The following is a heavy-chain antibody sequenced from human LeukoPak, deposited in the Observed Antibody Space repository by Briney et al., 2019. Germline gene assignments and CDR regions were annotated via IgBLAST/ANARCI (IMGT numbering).Heavy chain of an antibody. D-gene: IGHD6-6*01. Sequence: SAYNGNTNYAQKLQGRVTMTTDTSTSTAYMELRSLRSDDTAVYYCARDSSSSYHDAFDIWGQGTMVTVSS. CDR3: ARDSSSSYHDAFDI. V-gene: IGHV1-18*01. CDR2: SAYNGNT. J-gene: IGHJ3*02.